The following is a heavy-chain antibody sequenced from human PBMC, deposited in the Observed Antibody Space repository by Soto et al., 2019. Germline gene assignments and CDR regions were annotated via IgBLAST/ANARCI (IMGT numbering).Heavy chain of an antibody. Sequence: QVQLQESGPGLVEPSETLSLTCAVSGGSISETYWWSWVRQPPGKGLQWIGETSYRGTDHYNPSLRSRVTISMDTSRNQISLTLISVTAADSASYYCARHIGVTGTRGFDYWGQGTLVTVSS. D-gene: IGHD1-1*01. J-gene: IGHJ4*02. V-gene: IGHV4-4*02. CDR3: ARHIGVTGTRGFDY. CDR2: TSYRGTD. CDR1: GGSISETYW.